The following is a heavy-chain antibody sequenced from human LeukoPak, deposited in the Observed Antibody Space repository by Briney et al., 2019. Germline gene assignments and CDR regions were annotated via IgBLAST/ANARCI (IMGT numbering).Heavy chain of an antibody. CDR3: ARERSITMWGLYYFDY. CDR2: ISSSGSTI. D-gene: IGHD3-10*02. J-gene: IGHJ4*02. CDR1: GFTFNDYF. V-gene: IGHV3-11*04. Sequence: GGSLRLSCTSSGFTFNDYFMSWIRQAPGKGLEWVSYISSSGSTIYYADSVKGRFTISRDNAKNSLYLQMNSLRAEDTAVYYCARERSITMWGLYYFDYWGQGTLVTVSS.